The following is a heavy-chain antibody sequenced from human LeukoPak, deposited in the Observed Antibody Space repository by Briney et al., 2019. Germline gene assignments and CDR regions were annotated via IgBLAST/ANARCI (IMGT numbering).Heavy chain of an antibody. Sequence: GGSLRLSCAASGFTFGSAWVSWVRQAPGKGLEWVGRVKSNTDGGTTDHAAPVKGRFSISRDDSKNTVYLQMNSLKTEDTAVYFCTAERHFSFYYWGQGTLVTVSS. CDR3: TAERHFSFYY. J-gene: IGHJ4*02. V-gene: IGHV3-15*01. CDR1: GFTFGSAW. D-gene: IGHD3-3*02. CDR2: VKSNTDGGTT.